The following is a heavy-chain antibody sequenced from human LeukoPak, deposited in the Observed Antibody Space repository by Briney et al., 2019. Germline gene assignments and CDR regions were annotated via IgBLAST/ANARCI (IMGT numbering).Heavy chain of an antibody. CDR1: GFTFSSYA. CDR3: TRQRRDSSGWYRVRAFDI. D-gene: IGHD6-19*01. J-gene: IGHJ3*02. Sequence: GGSLRLSCAASGFTFSSYAMSWVRQAPGRGLEWVGRIKSKTDGGTTDYAAPVKGRFTISRDDSKNTLYLQMNSLKTEDTAVYYCTRQRRDSSGWYRVRAFDIWGQGTMVTVSS. CDR2: IKSKTDGGTT. V-gene: IGHV3-15*01.